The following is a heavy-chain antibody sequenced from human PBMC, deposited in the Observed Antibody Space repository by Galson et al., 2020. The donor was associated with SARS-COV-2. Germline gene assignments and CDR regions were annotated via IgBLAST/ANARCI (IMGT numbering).Heavy chain of an antibody. V-gene: IGHV3-15*01. D-gene: IGHD3-3*01. CDR1: GFTFSNAW. Sequence: GGSLRLSCAASGFTFSNAWMSWVRQAPGKGLEWVGRIKSKTDGGTTDYAAPVKGRFTISRDDSKNTLYLQMNSLKTEDTAVYYCTADGPTGDDFWSGYSRAFFDYWGQGTLVTVSS. CDR2: IKSKTDGGTT. CDR3: TADGPTGDDFWSGYSRAFFDY. J-gene: IGHJ4*02.